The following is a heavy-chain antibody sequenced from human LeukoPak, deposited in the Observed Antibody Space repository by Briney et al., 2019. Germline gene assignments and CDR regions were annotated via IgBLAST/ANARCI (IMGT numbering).Heavy chain of an antibody. CDR2: LYDSDSA. CDR3: ARQHDSYYYYYIDV. V-gene: IGHV4-38-2*01. Sequence: KTSETLSLTCAVSGYSISNGYYWVWIRQPPGGGLEWIGSLYDSDSAYYNTSLRSRVSMSVDTSKNQVALTLSCVTAADTAVYYCARQHDSYYYYYIDVWGSGTTVTVS. J-gene: IGHJ6*03. CDR1: GYSISNGYY.